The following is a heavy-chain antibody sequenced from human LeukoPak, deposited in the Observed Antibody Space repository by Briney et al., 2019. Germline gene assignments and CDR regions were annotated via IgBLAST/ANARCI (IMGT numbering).Heavy chain of an antibody. D-gene: IGHD3-9*01. CDR2: ITSSGCSK. V-gene: IGHV3-21*03. Sequence: GGSLRLSCAGSGFTFSGYCLNWVRQDPGRGLEWVSTITSSGCSKYYADSVKGRFTISRDNAESSVYLQMNSLRVDDTGLYYCTRDIDDVLTGDDAFDVWGQGTVVTVSS. CDR3: TRDIDDVLTGDDAFDV. J-gene: IGHJ3*01. CDR1: GFTFSGYC.